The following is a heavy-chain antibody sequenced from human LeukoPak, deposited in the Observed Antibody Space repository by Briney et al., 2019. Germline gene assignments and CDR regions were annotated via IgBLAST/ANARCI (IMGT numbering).Heavy chain of an antibody. Sequence: SQTLSLTCTVSGDSIASGGYYWSWIRQHPGKDLEWIGYIYYSGSTYYNPSLKSRVTISVDTSKNQFSLKLSSVTAADTAVYYCARDRAVYVAGMDAWGQGTTVTVSS. CDR1: GDSIASGGYY. CDR3: ARDRAVYVAGMDA. V-gene: IGHV4-31*03. CDR2: IYYSGST. J-gene: IGHJ6*02. D-gene: IGHD2-8*01.